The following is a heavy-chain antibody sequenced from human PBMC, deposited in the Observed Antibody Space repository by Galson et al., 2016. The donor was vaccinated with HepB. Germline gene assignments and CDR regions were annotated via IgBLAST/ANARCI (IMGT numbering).Heavy chain of an antibody. CDR3: VRDGYNFWS. V-gene: IGHV4-61*01. CDR1: GGSLTSGSYY. J-gene: IGHJ5*02. Sequence: SETLSLTCAVPGGSLTSGSYYWTWIRQSPGKGLEWIGYVFFRGSTNYNPSLESRVTISLDTSKNQFSLKLTSLTAADTAVYYCVRDGYNFWSWGQGTLVTVSS. D-gene: IGHD5-24*01. CDR2: VFFRGST.